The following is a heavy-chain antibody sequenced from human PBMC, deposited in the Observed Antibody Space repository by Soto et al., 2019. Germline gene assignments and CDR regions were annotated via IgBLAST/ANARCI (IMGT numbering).Heavy chain of an antibody. D-gene: IGHD5-12*01. J-gene: IGHJ5*02. V-gene: IGHV3-21*01. Sequence: GGSLRLSCAASGFTFSSYSMNWVRQAPGKGLEWVSSISSSSSYIYYADSVKGRFTISRDNAKNSLYLQMNSLRAEDTAVYYCARDGWRNSGYGYNWFDPWGQGTLVTVSS. CDR2: ISSSSSYI. CDR3: ARDGWRNSGYGYNWFDP. CDR1: GFTFSSYS.